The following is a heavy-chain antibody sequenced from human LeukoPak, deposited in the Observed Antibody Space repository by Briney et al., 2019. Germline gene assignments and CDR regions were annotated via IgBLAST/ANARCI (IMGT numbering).Heavy chain of an antibody. Sequence: GGSLRLSCAASGVTFSSYGMHWVRQAPGKGLEWVTFIRFDGSNTYYADSVKGRFTISRDNSKNTLYLQMNSLRAEDTAVYYCAKDLVGIVGATLVDYWGQGTLVTVSS. V-gene: IGHV3-30*02. CDR1: GVTFSSYG. J-gene: IGHJ4*02. D-gene: IGHD1-26*01. CDR2: IRFDGSNT. CDR3: AKDLVGIVGATLVDY.